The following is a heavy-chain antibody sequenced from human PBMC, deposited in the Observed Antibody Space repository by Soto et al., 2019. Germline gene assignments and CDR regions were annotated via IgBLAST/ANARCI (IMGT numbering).Heavy chain of an antibody. CDR3: ACIFSGGYGYGFYYYGMDV. D-gene: IGHD5-18*01. CDR1: GYTISSSRYY. Sequence: SETMSLTCTASGYTISSSRYYWGWLLQHKGKGRDGIGSIYYSGSTYYNPSLKSRVTISVDTSKNQFSLKLSSVTAADTAVYYCACIFSGGYGYGFYYYGMDVWGQGTTVT. J-gene: IGHJ6*02. CDR2: IYYSGST. V-gene: IGHV4-39*01.